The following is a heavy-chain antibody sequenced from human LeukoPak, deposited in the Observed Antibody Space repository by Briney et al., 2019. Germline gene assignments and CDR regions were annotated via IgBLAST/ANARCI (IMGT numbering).Heavy chain of an antibody. CDR3: AKDIVGATLDY. D-gene: IGHD1-26*01. V-gene: IGHV3-30*18. CDR1: GFTFSSYG. J-gene: IGHJ4*02. CDR2: ISYDGSNK. Sequence: GGSLRLSCAASGFTFSSYGKHWVRQAPGKGLEWVAVISYDGSNKYYADSVKGRFTISRDNSKNTLYLQMNSLRAEDTAVYYCAKDIVGATLDYWGQGTLVTVSS.